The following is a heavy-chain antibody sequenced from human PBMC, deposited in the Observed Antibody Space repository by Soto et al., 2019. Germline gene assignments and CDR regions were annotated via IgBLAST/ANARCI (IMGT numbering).Heavy chain of an antibody. CDR1: GFTFSSYA. Sequence: QVQLVESGGGVVQPGRSLRLSCAASGFTFSSYAMHWVRQAPGKGLEWVAVISYDGSNKYYADSVKGRFTISRDNSKNTLYLQMNSLRAEDTAVYYCARASPCSRRVATSGGWGQGTLVTVSS. CDR2: ISYDGSNK. CDR3: ARASPCSRRVATSGG. J-gene: IGHJ4*02. V-gene: IGHV3-30-3*01. D-gene: IGHD3-16*01.